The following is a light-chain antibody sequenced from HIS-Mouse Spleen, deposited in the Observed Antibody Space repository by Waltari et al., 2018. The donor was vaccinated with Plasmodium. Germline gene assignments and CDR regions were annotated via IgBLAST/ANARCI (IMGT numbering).Light chain of an antibody. CDR3: SALDSSLSAQEV. V-gene: IGLV10-54*02. CDR2: RNN. Sequence: QAGLTQPPSVSKGLRHTATLTCTGNSNIVGNQGAAWLQQHQGHPPKLLSYRNNNRPSGISERFSASRSGNTASLTITGLQPEDEADYYCSALDSSLSAQEVFGGGTKLTVL. CDR1: SNIVGNQG. J-gene: IGLJ2*01.